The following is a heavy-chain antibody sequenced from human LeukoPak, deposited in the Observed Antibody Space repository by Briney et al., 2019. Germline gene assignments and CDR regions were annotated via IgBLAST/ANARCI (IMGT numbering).Heavy chain of an antibody. CDR2: IYYSGST. D-gene: IGHD4-17*01. V-gene: IGHV4-39*07. J-gene: IGHJ4*02. Sequence: SETLSLTCTVSGGSISSSSYYWGWIRQPPGKGLEWIGSIYYSGSTYYNPSLKSRVTISVDTSKNQFSLKLSSVTAADTAVYYCARDNSVTIAGHHTLDYWGQGTLVTVSS. CDR3: ARDNSVTIAGHHTLDY. CDR1: GGSISSSSYY.